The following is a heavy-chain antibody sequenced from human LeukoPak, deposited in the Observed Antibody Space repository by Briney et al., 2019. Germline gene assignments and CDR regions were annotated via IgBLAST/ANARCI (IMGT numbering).Heavy chain of an antibody. CDR3: TRDRSRAEDD. V-gene: IGHV3-7*01. D-gene: IGHD1-14*01. J-gene: IGHJ4*02. Sequence: GGSLRLSCAASGFTFSGHWMIWVRQAPGKGLEWVANINQGGSDKYYVDSVKGRFTISRDNANNLLYLQMNSLRGEDTAVYYCTRDRSRAEDDWGQGTLVTVSS. CDR2: INQGGSDK. CDR1: GFTFSGHW.